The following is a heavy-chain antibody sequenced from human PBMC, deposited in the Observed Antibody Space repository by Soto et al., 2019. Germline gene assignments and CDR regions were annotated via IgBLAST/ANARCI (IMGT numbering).Heavy chain of an antibody. CDR3: ARDRPGPQHYFDY. J-gene: IGHJ4*02. CDR2: IYYSGST. Sequence: SETLSLTCTVSGGSISSGGYYWSWIRQHPGKGLEWIGYIYYSGSTYYNPSLKSRVTISVDNAKNMVYLQMNSLRAEDTAVYYCARDRPGPQHYFDYWGLGNMVTVSS. CDR1: GGSISSGGYY. V-gene: IGHV4-31*03. D-gene: IGHD6-6*01.